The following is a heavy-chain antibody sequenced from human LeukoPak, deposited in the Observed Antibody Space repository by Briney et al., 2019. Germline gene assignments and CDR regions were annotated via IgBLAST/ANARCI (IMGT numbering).Heavy chain of an antibody. Sequence: SGPTLVKPTQTLTLTCTFSGFSLSTSGVGVGWIRQPPGKALEWLALIYWNDDKRYSPSLKSRLTITKDTSKNQVVLTMTNMDPVDTATYYCAHRSSGWYGADWYFDLWGRGTLVTVSS. J-gene: IGHJ2*01. D-gene: IGHD6-19*01. V-gene: IGHV2-5*01. CDR1: GFSLSTSGVG. CDR3: AHRSSGWYGADWYFDL. CDR2: IYWNDDK.